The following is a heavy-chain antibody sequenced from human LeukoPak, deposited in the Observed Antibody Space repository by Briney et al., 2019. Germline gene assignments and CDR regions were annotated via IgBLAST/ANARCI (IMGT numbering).Heavy chain of an antibody. CDR2: IYYSGST. V-gene: IGHV4-39*02. D-gene: IGHD5-18*01. Sequence: SETLSLTCTVSGVSISSSSYYWGWVRQPPGKGLEWIGSIYYSGSTYYDPSLTSRLTLSVAPSKAQFSIKLRSVTAADTAVYYCARDLRGSSHYAPWGQGTLVTVSS. CDR1: GVSISSSSYY. CDR3: ARDLRGSSHYAP. J-gene: IGHJ5*02.